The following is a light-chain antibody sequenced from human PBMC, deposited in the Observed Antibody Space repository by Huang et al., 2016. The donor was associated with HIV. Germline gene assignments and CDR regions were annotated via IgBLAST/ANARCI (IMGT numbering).Light chain of an antibody. V-gene: IGKV3-15*01. CDR3: QQYNDWPPRYT. J-gene: IGKJ2*01. CDR2: GAS. CDR1: QSVNNN. Sequence: EIEMTQSPATLSVSPGERVTLSCRASQSVNNNLAWYQQKPGQAPRLLIYGASNRATGIPVRFSGSGSGTEFTLTIRSLQSEDFAVYYCQQYNDWPPRYTFGRGTKLEIK.